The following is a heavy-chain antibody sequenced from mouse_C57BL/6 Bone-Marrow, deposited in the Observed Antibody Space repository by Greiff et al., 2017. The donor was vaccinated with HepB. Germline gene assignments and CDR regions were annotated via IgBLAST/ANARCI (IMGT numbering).Heavy chain of an antibody. Sequence: VQLQQSGAELVKPGASVKLSCTASGFNIKDYYMHWVKQRTEQGLEWIGRIDPEDGETKYATKFQGKATITADTSSNTAYLQLSSLTSEDTAVYYCARGDSSGYGAMDYWGQGTSVTVSS. V-gene: IGHV14-2*01. CDR2: IDPEDGET. CDR1: GFNIKDYY. CDR3: ARGDSSGYGAMDY. J-gene: IGHJ4*01. D-gene: IGHD3-2*02.